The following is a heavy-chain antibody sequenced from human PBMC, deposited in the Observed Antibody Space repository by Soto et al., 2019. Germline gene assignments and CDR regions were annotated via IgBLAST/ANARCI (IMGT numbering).Heavy chain of an antibody. J-gene: IGHJ6*03. CDR2: ISGSGGST. V-gene: IGHV3-23*01. Sequence: PGGSLRLACAASGFTFSSYAMSGVRQAPGKGLEWVSAISGSGGSTYYADSVKGRFTISRDNSKNTLYLQMNSLRAEDTAVYYCAKVPNEAYYYYYMDVWGKGTTVTVSS. CDR1: GFTFSSYA. CDR3: AKVPNEAYYYYYMDV.